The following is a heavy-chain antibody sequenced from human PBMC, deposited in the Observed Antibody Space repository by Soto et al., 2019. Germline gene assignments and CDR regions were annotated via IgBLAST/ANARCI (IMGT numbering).Heavy chain of an antibody. CDR3: ARDLWVLRFLEWGPGAFDI. J-gene: IGHJ3*02. V-gene: IGHV1-18*01. CDR2: LSAYTGNT. CDR1: GYTFPSSG. Sequence: QVQLVQSGAEVKKPGASVKVSCKAPGYTFPSSGISWVRPAPGHGLAWMGWLSAYTGNTNCAQKLQGRVTMTTDTATSTAYMELRSLRSDDTAGYYCARDLWVLRFLEWGPGAFDIWGQGTMVTVSS. D-gene: IGHD3-3*01.